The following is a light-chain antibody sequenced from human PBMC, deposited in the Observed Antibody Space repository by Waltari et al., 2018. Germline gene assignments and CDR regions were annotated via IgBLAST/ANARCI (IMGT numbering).Light chain of an antibody. Sequence: QSLLTQPPSVSGAPGQRVAISCSGGRSNIGRKSVNWYAQVPGTTPKPLMYRSDQRPSGVSDRVSGSKFGTSASLAITGLLSADEADYICATWDDSLNAWIFGGGTRLTVL. CDR2: RSD. V-gene: IGLV1-44*01. CDR1: RSNIGRKS. J-gene: IGLJ2*01. CDR3: ATWDDSLNAWI.